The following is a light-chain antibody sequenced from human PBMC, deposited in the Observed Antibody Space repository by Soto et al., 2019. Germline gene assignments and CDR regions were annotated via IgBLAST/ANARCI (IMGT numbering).Light chain of an antibody. CDR1: SSDVGGYNY. Sequence: QSVLTQPPSASGSPGQSVTISCTGTSSDVGGYNYVSWYQQHPGKAPKLMIYEVSKRPSGVPDRFSGSKSGNTASLTVSGLQAEDEADYYCSSYAGSNQGVFGTGTKATVL. V-gene: IGLV2-8*01. CDR3: SSYAGSNQGV. CDR2: EVS. J-gene: IGLJ1*01.